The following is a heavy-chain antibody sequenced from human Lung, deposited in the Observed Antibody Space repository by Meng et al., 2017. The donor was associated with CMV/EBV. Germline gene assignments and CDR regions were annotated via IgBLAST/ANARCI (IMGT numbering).Heavy chain of an antibody. CDR1: GYTFSGFY. J-gene: IGHJ4*01. V-gene: IGHV1-2*06. CDR2: VNTVSDDT. CDR3: AKSSDNGWSS. Sequence: VHLVQSVAEVKMPGASVKISCQASGYTFSGFYMNWARQAPGHGLEWLGRVNTVSDDTHYAQKFVGRLTVTRGATINTAFMELTSLRPDDTAVYYCAKSSDNGWSSWGPGTLVTVSS. D-gene: IGHD6-19*01.